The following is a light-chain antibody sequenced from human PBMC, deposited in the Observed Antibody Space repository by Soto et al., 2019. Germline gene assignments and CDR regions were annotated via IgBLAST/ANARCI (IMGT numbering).Light chain of an antibody. CDR2: SAS. V-gene: IGKV3-20*01. J-gene: IGKJ5*01. Sequence: EIVLTQSPGTLSLSPGERATLSCRASQSVSRTYLAWYQQKPGQAPRLLIYSASSRASGVPDRFSGSGSGTDFTLTISRLEPEDFAVYSCQQYDSSPFTFGQGTRLEIK. CDR1: QSVSRTY. CDR3: QQYDSSPFT.